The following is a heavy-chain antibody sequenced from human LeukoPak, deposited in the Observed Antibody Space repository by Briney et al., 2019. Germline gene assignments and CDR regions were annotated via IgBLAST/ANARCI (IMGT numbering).Heavy chain of an antibody. D-gene: IGHD2-15*01. CDR2: VSYDGSNK. V-gene: IGHV3-30*18. CDR3: AKDGLNSGGMDY. CDR1: GFTFSTYG. Sequence: GGSLRLSCAASGFTFSTYGMHWVRQATGKGLEWVAVVSYDGSNKYYADSVKGRFTISRDNSKNTLYLQMNSLRAEDTAVYYCAKDGLNSGGMDYWGQGTLVTVSS. J-gene: IGHJ4*02.